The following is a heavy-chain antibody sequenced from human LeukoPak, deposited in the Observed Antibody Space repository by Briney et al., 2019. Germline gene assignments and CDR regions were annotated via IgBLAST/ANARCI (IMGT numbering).Heavy chain of an antibody. CDR1: GLTFSSYE. J-gene: IGHJ5*02. CDR2: ISSSGSTI. V-gene: IGHV3-48*03. D-gene: IGHD5-12*01. CDR3: ARVGLSVATIITSWFDP. Sequence: PGGSLRLSCAASGLTFSSYEMNWVRQAPGKGLQWVSYISSSGSTIYYADSVKGRFTISRDNAKNSLYLQMNSLRAEDTAVYYCARVGLSVATIITSWFDPWGQGTLITVSS.